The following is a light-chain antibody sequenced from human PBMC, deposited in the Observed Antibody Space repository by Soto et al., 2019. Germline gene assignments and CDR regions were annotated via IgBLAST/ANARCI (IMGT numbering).Light chain of an antibody. J-gene: IGKJ1*01. V-gene: IGKV3D-15*01. CDR3: QQSFNNPRT. CDR2: DVS. Sequence: EIVMTQSPATLSVSPGERVTLSCRASQSLTRNLAWYQHKPGQSPRLLIYDVSKRATGIPARFSGSGSGTDFTLTISSLQPEDFATYYCQQSFNNPRTFGQGTKVDI. CDR1: QSLTRN.